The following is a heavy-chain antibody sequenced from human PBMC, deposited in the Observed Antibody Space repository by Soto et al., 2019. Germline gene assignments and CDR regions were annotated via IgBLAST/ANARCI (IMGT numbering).Heavy chain of an antibody. J-gene: IGHJ5*02. CDR2: IYYSGST. Sequence: LSLTCTVSGGSISSSSHYWGWIRQPPGKGLEWIGSIYYSGSTYYNPSLKSRVTISVDTSKNQFSLKLSSVTAADTAVYYCAGQYVRSYNWFDPWGQGTLVTVSS. D-gene: IGHD3-16*01. CDR3: AGQYVRSYNWFDP. V-gene: IGHV4-39*01. CDR1: GGSISSSSHY.